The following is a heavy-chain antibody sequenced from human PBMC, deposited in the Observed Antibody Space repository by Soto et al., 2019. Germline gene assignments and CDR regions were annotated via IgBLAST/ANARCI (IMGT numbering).Heavy chain of an antibody. D-gene: IGHD2-15*01. Sequence: QIQLVQSGPDVKKPGASVKVSCKASGYTFSTYGLSWVRQAPGQGLEWMGWISGYNGRTNYAQKFRGRVTLTTDTSATTAYMELSSLRPDDTAMYYCERDNGKEPWVDGLNAMDVWGQGTTVTVSS. J-gene: IGHJ6*02. CDR1: GYTFSTYG. V-gene: IGHV1-18*01. CDR3: ERDNGKEPWVDGLNAMDV. CDR2: ISGYNGRT.